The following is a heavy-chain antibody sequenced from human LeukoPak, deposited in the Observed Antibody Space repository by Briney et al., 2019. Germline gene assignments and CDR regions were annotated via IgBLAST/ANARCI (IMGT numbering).Heavy chain of an antibody. Sequence: SETLSLTCTVSGGSISSYYWSWIRQPPGKGLEWIGYIYYSGSTNYNPSLKSRVTMSVDTSKNQFSLKLSTVTAADTVVYYCARRLGGYNYWGQGTLVTVSS. J-gene: IGHJ4*02. CDR1: GGSISSYY. V-gene: IGHV4-59*08. D-gene: IGHD5-12*01. CDR2: IYYSGST. CDR3: ARRLGGYNY.